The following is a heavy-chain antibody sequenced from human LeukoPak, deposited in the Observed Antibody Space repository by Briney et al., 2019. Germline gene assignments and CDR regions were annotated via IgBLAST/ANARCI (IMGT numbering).Heavy chain of an antibody. V-gene: IGHV1-69*05. J-gene: IGHJ4*02. CDR3: ARGDNNGWYSDY. D-gene: IGHD6-19*01. CDR2: IIPIFGTA. Sequence: SVKVSCKASGGTFSSYAVSWVRQVPGQGLEWMGGIIPIFGTANYAQKFQGRFTITTDESTNTAYMELSSLRFEDTAVYYCARGDNNGWYSDYWGQGTLVTVSS. CDR1: GGTFSSYA.